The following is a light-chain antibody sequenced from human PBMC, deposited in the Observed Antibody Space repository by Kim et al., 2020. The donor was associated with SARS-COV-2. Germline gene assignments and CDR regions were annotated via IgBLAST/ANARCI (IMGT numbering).Light chain of an antibody. J-gene: IGLJ3*02. V-gene: IGLV1-47*01. CDR1: SSNIGSNY. Sequence: ELTQPPSASGTPGQRVTISCSGSSSNIGSNYVYWYQQLPGTAPKLLIYRNNQRPSGVPDRFSGSKSGTSASLAISGLRSEDEADYYCAAWDDSLSSWVFGGGTQLTVL. CDR3: AAWDDSLSSWV. CDR2: RNN.